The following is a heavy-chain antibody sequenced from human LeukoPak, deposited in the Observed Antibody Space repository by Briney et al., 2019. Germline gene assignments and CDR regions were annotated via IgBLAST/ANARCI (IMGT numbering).Heavy chain of an antibody. CDR1: GFTFSSYW. V-gene: IGHV3-30*18. Sequence: QPGGSLRLSCAASGFTFSSYWMSWVRQAPGKGLEWVAVISYDGSNKYYADSVKGRFTISRDNSKNTLYLQMNSLRAEDTAVYYCAKASSPPAYYYGSGSPPSHMDYWGQGTLVTVSS. CDR3: AKASSPPAYYYGSGSPPSHMDY. CDR2: ISYDGSNK. J-gene: IGHJ4*02. D-gene: IGHD3-10*01.